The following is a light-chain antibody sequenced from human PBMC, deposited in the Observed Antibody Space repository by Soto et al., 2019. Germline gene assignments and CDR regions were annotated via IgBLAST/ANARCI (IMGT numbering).Light chain of an antibody. Sequence: QSALTQPASVSGSPGQSITISCTETSSDVGGYNYVSWYQQHPGKAPKLMIYEVSNRPSGVSNRFSGSKSGNTASLTISGVQAEDEADYYSSSYTSSSTWVFGGGTRVTVL. CDR1: SSDVGGYNY. CDR2: EVS. J-gene: IGLJ3*02. V-gene: IGLV2-14*01. CDR3: SSYTSSSTWV.